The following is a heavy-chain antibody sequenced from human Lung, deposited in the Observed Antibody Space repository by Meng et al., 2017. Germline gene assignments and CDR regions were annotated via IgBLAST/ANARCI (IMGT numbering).Heavy chain of an antibody. D-gene: IGHD4-11*01. CDR2: INHSGST. V-gene: IGHV4-34*01. Sequence: QVQLQQWGAGLLKPSETLSLTCVVSGGSFSDYYWGWIRQPPGKGLEWIGEINHSGSTNYNPSLENRATISVDTSQNNLSLKLSSVTAADSAVYYCARGPTTMAHDFDYWGQGTLVTVSS. CDR1: GGSFSDYY. J-gene: IGHJ4*02. CDR3: ARGPTTMAHDFDY.